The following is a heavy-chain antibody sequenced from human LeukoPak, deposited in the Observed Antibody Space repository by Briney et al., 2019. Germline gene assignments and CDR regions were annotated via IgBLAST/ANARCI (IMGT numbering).Heavy chain of an antibody. V-gene: IGHV3-11*01. J-gene: IGHJ2*01. Sequence: GGSLRLSCAAYGFTFSNYYMSWIRQAPGKGLEWVSYISSSGSTIYYADSVKGRFTISRDNAKNSLYLQMNSLRAEDTAVYYCARDTVFRWYFDLWGRGTLVTVSS. CDR1: GFTFSNYY. D-gene: IGHD4-11*01. CDR2: ISSSGSTI. CDR3: ARDTVFRWYFDL.